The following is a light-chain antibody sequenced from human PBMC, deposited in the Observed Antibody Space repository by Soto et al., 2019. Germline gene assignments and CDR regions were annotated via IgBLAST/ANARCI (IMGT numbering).Light chain of an antibody. CDR2: GAS. J-gene: IGKJ4*01. CDR3: QQYNNWPPLT. V-gene: IGKV3-15*01. CDR1: QSVSIN. Sequence: EIVMTQSPATLSVSPGERATLSCRASQSVSINLAWYQQKPGQAPRLLIYGASTRATDIPGRFSGSGSGTEFTLTISSLQSEDFAVYYCQQYNNWPPLTFGGGTKVEIK.